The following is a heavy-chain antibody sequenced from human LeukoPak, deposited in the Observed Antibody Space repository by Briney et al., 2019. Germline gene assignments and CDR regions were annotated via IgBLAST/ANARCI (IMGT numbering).Heavy chain of an antibody. D-gene: IGHD6-19*01. CDR1: GGSISSSSYF. V-gene: IGHV4-39*07. J-gene: IGHJ3*02. CDR2: IYYSGST. CDR3: ARDRIAVAGTLCAFDI. Sequence: PSETLSLTCTVSGGSISSSSYFWGWIRQPPGKGLEWIGSIYYSGSTYYNPSLKSRVTISVDTSKNQFSLKLSSVTAADTAVYYCARDRIAVAGTLCAFDIWGQGTMVTVSS.